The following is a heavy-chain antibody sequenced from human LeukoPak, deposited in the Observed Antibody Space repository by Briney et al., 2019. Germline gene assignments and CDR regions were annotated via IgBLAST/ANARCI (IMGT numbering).Heavy chain of an antibody. CDR1: GYACTGYN. D-gene: IGHD3-9*01. J-gene: IGHJ6*02. CDR2: INPNSGGT. V-gene: IGHV1-2*02. Sequence: ASVKLSCTASGYACTGYNMHWLRQAPGQGLEWMGWINPNSGGTNYAQKIQGRVTMTRDMSISTAYMELSRLTSDDPAVYYCARWFTITSGDYDILTSSYHRGMDVWGQGTTVTVSS. CDR3: ARWFTITSGDYDILTSSYHRGMDV.